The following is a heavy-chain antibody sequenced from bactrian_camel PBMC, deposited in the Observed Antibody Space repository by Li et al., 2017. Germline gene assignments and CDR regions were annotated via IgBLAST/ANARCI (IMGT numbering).Heavy chain of an antibody. Sequence: HVQLVESGGGSVQAGGSLRLSCAVSGYDALYLCMAWFRQAPEMEREAVAFLDSIHRATYADSVKGRFTISRDNANNTVYLQMNSLKPEDTAMYYCAARKVHWLCAIEYDYNYWGQGTQVTVS. CDR3: AARKVHWLCAIEYDYNY. CDR1: GYDALYLC. V-gene: IGHV3S63*01. J-gene: IGHJ4*01. D-gene: IGHD3*01. CDR2: LDSIHRA.